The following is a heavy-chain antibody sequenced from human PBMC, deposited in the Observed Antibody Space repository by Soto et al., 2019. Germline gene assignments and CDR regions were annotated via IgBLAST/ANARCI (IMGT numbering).Heavy chain of an antibody. V-gene: IGHV3-30-3*01. D-gene: IGHD3-10*01. CDR1: GFTFNRHA. Sequence: QVQLVASGGGVVHLGRSLTLSCAASGFTFNRHAIHWVRQAPGKGLEWVTVISRDGTNKYFADSVKGRFTISRDNAKNTVFLQMNSLRREDTAVYYCARSRSVAVADSFDYWGQGTPVTVSS. CDR3: ARSRSVAVADSFDY. CDR2: ISRDGTNK. J-gene: IGHJ4*02.